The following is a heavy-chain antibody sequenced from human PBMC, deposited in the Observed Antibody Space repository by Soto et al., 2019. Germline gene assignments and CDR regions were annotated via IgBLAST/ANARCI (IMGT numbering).Heavy chain of an antibody. CDR1: GGSISSYY. J-gene: IGHJ3*02. Sequence: QVQLQESGPGLVKPSETLSLTCTVSGGSISSYYWSWIRQPPGKGLEWIGYSYYSGSTNYNPSLKSRVTRSVDTSKNQFSLKLSSVTAADTAVYYCARALILTGYYSHDAFDIWGQGTMVTVSS. V-gene: IGHV4-59*01. CDR3: ARALILTGYYSHDAFDI. CDR2: SYYSGST. D-gene: IGHD3-9*01.